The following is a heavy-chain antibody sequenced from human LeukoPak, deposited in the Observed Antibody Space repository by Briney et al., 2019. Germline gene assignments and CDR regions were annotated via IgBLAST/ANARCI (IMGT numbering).Heavy chain of an antibody. CDR2: IYYSGST. J-gene: IGHJ4*02. V-gene: IGHV4-30-4*08. D-gene: IGHD3-3*01. CDR1: GGSISSGDYY. CDR3: ARGSFGVVIIGNHFDY. Sequence: ASETLSLTCTVSGGSISSGDYYWSWIRQPPGKGLEWIGYIYYSGSTYYNPSLKSRVTISVDTSKNQFSLKLSSVTAADTAVYYCARGSFGVVIIGNHFDYWGQGTLVTVSS.